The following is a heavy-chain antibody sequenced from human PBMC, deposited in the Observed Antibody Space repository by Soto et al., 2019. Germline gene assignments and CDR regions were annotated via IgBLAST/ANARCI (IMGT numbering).Heavy chain of an antibody. D-gene: IGHD6-6*01. Sequence: GGSLRLSCAASGFTFSSYEMKWFRKAPGQGLEWVSYIDSSCITVYYADYVKWRFTITRDNAKNALYLQKNSLRSEDTDVYYCARVLDYSYDTMDVWGQGTTLTSSS. CDR1: GFTFSSYE. CDR3: ARVLDYSYDTMDV. CDR2: IDSSCITV. V-gene: IGHV3-48*03. J-gene: IGHJ6*02.